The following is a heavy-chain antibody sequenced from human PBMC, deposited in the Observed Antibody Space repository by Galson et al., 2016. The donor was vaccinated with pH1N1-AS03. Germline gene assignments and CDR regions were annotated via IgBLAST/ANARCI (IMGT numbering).Heavy chain of an antibody. CDR1: GYTLTRYY. CDR3: ARRYYFDY. J-gene: IGHJ4*02. D-gene: IGHD3-16*02. V-gene: IGHV1-46*01. Sequence: SVKVSCKASGYTLTRYYMHWVRQAPGQGLEWMGIIDPSGGPTTNAPKFQGRITITTDTSTSTVYMELVSLRSEDTAVYYCARRYYFDYWGQGTLVTVSS. CDR2: IDPSGGPT.